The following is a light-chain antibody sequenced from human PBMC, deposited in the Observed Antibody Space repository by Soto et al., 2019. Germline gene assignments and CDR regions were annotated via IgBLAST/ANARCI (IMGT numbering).Light chain of an antibody. CDR3: HQSAVSPLT. J-gene: IGKJ4*01. CDR1: QSVSSSH. Sequence: ETVLTQSPGTLSLSPGERATLFCRASQSVSSSHLAWYQQKPGQTPRPLIYAASSRAAGIPDRFSGSGSGTDFTLTISRLEPEDIAVYYCHQSAVSPLTFGGGTKLEIK. CDR2: AAS. V-gene: IGKV3-20*01.